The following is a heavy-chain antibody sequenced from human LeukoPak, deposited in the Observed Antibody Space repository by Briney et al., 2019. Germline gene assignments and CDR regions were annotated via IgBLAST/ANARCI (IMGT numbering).Heavy chain of an antibody. CDR3: ARRYPSVRGANLRPQEVRKYYFDY. J-gene: IGHJ4*02. D-gene: IGHD3-10*01. Sequence: SETLSLTCTVSGGSISSYYWSWIRQPPGKGLEWIGDINHSGSTNYNPSLKSRVTISVDTSKNQFSLKLNSVTAAGTAVYYCARRYPSVRGANLRPQEVRKYYFDYWGQGTLVTVSS. CDR1: GGSISSYY. V-gene: IGHV4-34*01. CDR2: INHSGST.